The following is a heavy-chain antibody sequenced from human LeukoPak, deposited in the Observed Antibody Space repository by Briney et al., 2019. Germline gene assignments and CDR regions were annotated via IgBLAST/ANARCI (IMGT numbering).Heavy chain of an antibody. Sequence: ASVKVSCKASGYTFTSYYMHWVRQAPGQGLELMGIINPSGGSTSYAQKFQGRVTMTRDTSTSTVYMELSSLRSEDTAVYYCARAIGLGYSYGHWGQGTLVTVSS. CDR3: ARAIGLGYSYGH. J-gene: IGHJ4*02. D-gene: IGHD5-18*01. V-gene: IGHV1-46*01. CDR1: GYTFTSYY. CDR2: INPSGGST.